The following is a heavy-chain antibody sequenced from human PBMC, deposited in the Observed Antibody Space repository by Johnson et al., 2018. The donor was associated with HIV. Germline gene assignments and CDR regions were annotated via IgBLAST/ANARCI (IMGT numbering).Heavy chain of an antibody. Sequence: VQLVESGGGVVQPGMFVRLSCAASGLNFSDYCMHWVRQAPGKGLEWVSRIRNDGSVTTYADSVKGRFFISSDNSKNALYLQMNSLRAEDTAVYYCTRGLDYYDSTGFRSASFDIWGQGTMVIVSP. V-gene: IGHV3-74*02. D-gene: IGHD3-22*01. CDR2: IRNDGSVT. CDR3: TRGLDYYDSTGFRSASFDI. J-gene: IGHJ3*02. CDR1: GLNFSDYC.